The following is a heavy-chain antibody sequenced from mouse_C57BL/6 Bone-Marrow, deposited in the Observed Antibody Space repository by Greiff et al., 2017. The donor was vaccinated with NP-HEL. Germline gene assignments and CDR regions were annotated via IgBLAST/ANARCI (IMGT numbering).Heavy chain of an antibody. V-gene: IGHV5-9-1*02. Sequence: EVQRVQSGAGLVKPGGSLKLSCAASGFTFSSYAMSWVRQTPGKGLEWVAYISSGGDYTYYAENVKGRATISRDNARNTLYLQMSSLKSEDTAMYYCTRGGFDYWGQGTTLTVSS. J-gene: IGHJ2*01. CDR3: TRGGFDY. CDR1: GFTFSSYA. CDR2: ISSGGDYT.